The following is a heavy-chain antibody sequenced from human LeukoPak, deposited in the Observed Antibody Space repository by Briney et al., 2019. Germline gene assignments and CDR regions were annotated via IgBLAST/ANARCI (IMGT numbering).Heavy chain of an antibody. D-gene: IGHD3-10*02. J-gene: IGHJ6*04. V-gene: IGHV3-48*03. CDR3: AELGITMIGGV. CDR1: GFTFSSYE. CDR2: ISSSGSTI. Sequence: GGSLRLSCAASGFTFSSYEMNWARQAPGKGLEWVSYISSSGSTIYYADSVKGRFTISRDNAKNSLYLQMNSLRAEDTAVYYCAELGITMIGGVWGKGTTVTVSS.